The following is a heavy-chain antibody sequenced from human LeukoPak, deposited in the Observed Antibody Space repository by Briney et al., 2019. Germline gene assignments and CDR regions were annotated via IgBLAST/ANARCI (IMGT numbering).Heavy chain of an antibody. CDR1: GFTFGDYA. V-gene: IGHV3-49*03. CDR2: IRSKAYGGTT. J-gene: IGHJ5*02. CDR3: TRGLRFLEWLFRDRRRGPFDP. D-gene: IGHD3-3*01. Sequence: GGSLRLSCTASGFTFGDYAMSWFRQAPGKGLEWVGFIRSKAYGGTTEYAASVKGRFTISRDDSKSIAYLQMNSLKTEDTAVYYCTRGLRFLEWLFRDRRRGPFDPWGQGTLVTVSS.